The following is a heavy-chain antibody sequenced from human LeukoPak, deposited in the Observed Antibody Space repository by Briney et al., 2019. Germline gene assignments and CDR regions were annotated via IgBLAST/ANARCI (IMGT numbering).Heavy chain of an antibody. Sequence: SETLSLTCTVSGGSISSYYWSWIRQPPGKGLEWIGYIYYSGSTNYNPSLKSRVTISVDTSKNQFSLKLSSVTAADTAVYYCARSRGYSYGWNLDYWGQGTLVTVSS. D-gene: IGHD5-18*01. J-gene: IGHJ4*02. CDR1: GGSISSYY. CDR3: ARSRGYSYGWNLDY. V-gene: IGHV4-59*01. CDR2: IYYSGST.